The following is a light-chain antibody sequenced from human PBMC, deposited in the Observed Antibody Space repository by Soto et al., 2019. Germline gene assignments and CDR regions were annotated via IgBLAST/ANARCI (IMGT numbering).Light chain of an antibody. Sequence: DIQMTQSPSTLSASVGDRVTITCRASQSIRTWLAWYQQKPGKAPQILISGASGLQGGVPPRFSGSGSGTQFTRTITSRQPDDVATYYCQQYNSHNTFGGGTKVEIK. V-gene: IGKV1-5*01. CDR3: QQYNSHNT. CDR2: GAS. J-gene: IGKJ4*01. CDR1: QSIRTW.